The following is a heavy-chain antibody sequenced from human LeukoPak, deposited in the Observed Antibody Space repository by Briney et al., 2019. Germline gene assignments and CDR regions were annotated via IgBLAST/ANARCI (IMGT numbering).Heavy chain of an antibody. J-gene: IGHJ4*02. CDR2: INHSGST. V-gene: IGHV4-34*01. CDR3: ATTALYYYDSSGSIDY. Sequence: SETLSLTCAVYGGSFSGYYWSWIRQPPGKGLEWIGEINHSGSTNHNPSLKSRVTISVDTSKNQFSLKLSSVTAADTAVYYCATTALYYYDSSGSIDYWGQGTLVTVSS. CDR1: GGSFSGYY. D-gene: IGHD3-22*01.